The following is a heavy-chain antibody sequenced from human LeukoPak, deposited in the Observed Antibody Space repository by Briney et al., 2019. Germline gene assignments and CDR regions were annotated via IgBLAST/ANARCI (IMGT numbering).Heavy chain of an antibody. CDR2: VSGSGGST. CDR1: GFTFSSYA. Sequence: GGSLRLSCAASGFTFSSYAMSWVRQAPGKGLEWVSAVSGSGGSTYYADSVKGRVTISRDNSKNTLYLQMNSLRAEDTAVYYCANSIVVVPAAMSEDYWGQGTLVTVSS. CDR3: ANSIVVVPAAMSEDY. J-gene: IGHJ4*02. D-gene: IGHD2-2*01. V-gene: IGHV3-23*01.